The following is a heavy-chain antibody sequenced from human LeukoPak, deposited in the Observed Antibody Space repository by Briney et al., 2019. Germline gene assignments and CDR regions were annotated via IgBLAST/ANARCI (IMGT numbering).Heavy chain of an antibody. Sequence: GGSLRLSCAASGFTFDDYAMHWVRQAPGKGLEWVSLISGDGGSTYYADSVKGRFTISRDNSKNTLYLQMNSLRAEDTAVYYCARGMQYYDFWSGVQGAFDIWGQGTMVTVSS. D-gene: IGHD3-3*01. J-gene: IGHJ3*02. CDR2: ISGDGGST. CDR3: ARGMQYYDFWSGVQGAFDI. CDR1: GFTFDDYA. V-gene: IGHV3-43*02.